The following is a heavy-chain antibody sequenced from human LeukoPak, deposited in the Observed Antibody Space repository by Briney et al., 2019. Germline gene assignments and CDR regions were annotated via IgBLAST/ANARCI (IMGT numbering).Heavy chain of an antibody. CDR1: GYTFTGYY. D-gene: IGHD6-13*01. J-gene: IGHJ4*02. V-gene: IGHV1-2*02. CDR3: ARVTGYRIEDYFDY. CDR2: INPNSGGT. Sequence: ASVKVSCKASGYTFTGYYMHWVRQAPGRGLEWMGWINPNSGGTNYAQKFQGRVTMTRDTSISTAYMELSRLRSDDTAVYYCARVTGYRIEDYFDYWGQGTLVTVSS.